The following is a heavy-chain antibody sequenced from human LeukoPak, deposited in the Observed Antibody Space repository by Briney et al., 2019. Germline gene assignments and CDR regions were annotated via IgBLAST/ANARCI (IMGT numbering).Heavy chain of an antibody. D-gene: IGHD3-3*02. CDR2: ISGDDDK. J-gene: IGHJ4*02. CDR1: GFSLSTSGLN. V-gene: IGHV2-5*02. Sequence: SGPTLVNPTQTLTLTCTFSGFSLSTSGLNVGWIRQPPGKTLEWLALISGDDDKRYSPSLKSRLTITKDTSKNQVVLTMTNMDPVDTATYYCAHSGSDLALGYWGQGTLVTVSS. CDR3: AHSGSDLALGY.